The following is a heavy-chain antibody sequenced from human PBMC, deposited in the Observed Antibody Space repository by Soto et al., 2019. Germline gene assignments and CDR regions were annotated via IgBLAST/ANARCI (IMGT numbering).Heavy chain of an antibody. J-gene: IGHJ5*02. D-gene: IGHD3-16*01. CDR2: ISYDGSNK. V-gene: IGHV3-30-3*01. Sequence: PGGSLKLSCAASGFTFSSYAMHWVRQAPGKGLEWVAVISYDGSNKYYADSVKGRFTISRDNSKNTLYLKMNSLRAEATAVSYCARDFSGLGEFPNWFDPWGQGTLVTVSS. CDR3: ARDFSGLGEFPNWFDP. CDR1: GFTFSSYA.